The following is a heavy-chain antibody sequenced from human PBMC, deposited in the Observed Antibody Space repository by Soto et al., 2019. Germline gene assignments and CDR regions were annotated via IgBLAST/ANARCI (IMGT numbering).Heavy chain of an antibody. D-gene: IGHD3-22*01. V-gene: IGHV4-4*07. CDR1: GASISGFY. CDR2: IYATGTT. Sequence: SETLSLTCTVSGASISGFYWSWIRKSAGKGLEWIGRIYATGTTDYNPSLKSRVMMSVDTSKNQFSLKLSSVTAADTAVYYCARSVHYYYDSSGYYTWGQGTLVTVSS. CDR3: ARSVHYYYDSSGYYT. J-gene: IGHJ5*02.